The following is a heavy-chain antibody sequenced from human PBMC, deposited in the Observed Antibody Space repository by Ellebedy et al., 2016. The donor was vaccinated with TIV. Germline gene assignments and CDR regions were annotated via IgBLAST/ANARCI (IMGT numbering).Heavy chain of an antibody. V-gene: IGHV1-69*10. J-gene: IGHJ5*02. CDR2: IIPTAGIV. CDR3: ARDKAHCDGSRCVGGNWFGP. CDR1: GGTSTGLP. Sequence: SVKVSCXASGGTSTGLPISWLRQAPGQGLEWVGGIIPTAGIVDYSQKLQGRVTITADESSNTTYMELRSLRSEDTAVYYCARDKAHCDGSRCVGGNWFGPWGQGTLVTVSS. D-gene: IGHD2-21*01.